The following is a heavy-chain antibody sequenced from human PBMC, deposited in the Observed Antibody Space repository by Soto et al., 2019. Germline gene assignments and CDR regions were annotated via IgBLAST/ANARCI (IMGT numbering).Heavy chain of an antibody. Sequence: QVQLVQSGAEVKKPGSSVKVSCKASGDTFTIFAISWVRQAPGQGLEWMGGIIPTIGTTNYAQRCQGRITITGDESTGTDYMELSSLKSEYTAVYYCARDLGSGYDPGDYWGQGTLVTVSS. CDR3: ARDLGSGYDPGDY. CDR1: GDTFTIFA. J-gene: IGHJ4*02. CDR2: IIPTIGTT. V-gene: IGHV1-69*12. D-gene: IGHD5-12*01.